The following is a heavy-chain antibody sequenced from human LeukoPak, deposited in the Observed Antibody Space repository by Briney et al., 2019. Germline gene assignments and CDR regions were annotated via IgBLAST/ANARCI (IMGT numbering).Heavy chain of an antibody. V-gene: IGHV4-34*01. J-gene: IGHJ6*02. Sequence: PSETLSLTCAVYGGSFSGYYWSWIRQPPGKGLEWIGEINHSGSTNYNPSLKSRVTISVDTSKNQFSLKLSSVTAADTAVYYCARDSSSSDYYYYGMDVWGRGTTVTVSS. CDR2: INHSGST. CDR1: GGSFSGYY. CDR3: ARDSSSSDYYYYGMDV. D-gene: IGHD6-6*01.